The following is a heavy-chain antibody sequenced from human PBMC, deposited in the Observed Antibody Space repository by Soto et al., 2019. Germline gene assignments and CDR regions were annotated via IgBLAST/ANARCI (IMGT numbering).Heavy chain of an antibody. CDR1: GYSLTWYY. CDR3: ARKYYFDY. J-gene: IGHJ4*02. Sequence: QVQLVQSGAEVKKPGASVKLSCKASGYSLTWYYIHWVRQATGQGLEWMGIIDPSDGSTTYAQRFQGRVSMTRDASTSTVYMELRSLTSDDTAVYYCARKYYFDYWGQGTLVTVSS. CDR2: IDPSDGST. V-gene: IGHV1-46*01.